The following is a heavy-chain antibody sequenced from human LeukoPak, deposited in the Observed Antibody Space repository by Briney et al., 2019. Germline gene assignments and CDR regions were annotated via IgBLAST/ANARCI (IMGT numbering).Heavy chain of an antibody. D-gene: IGHD3-22*01. CDR2: INTNTGNP. J-gene: IGHJ4*02. Sequence: ASVKVSCKASGYIFTSYVLHWVRQAPGQGLEWMGWINTNTGNPTYAQGFTGRFVFSLDTSVSTAYLQVSSLKADDTAMYYCARGDYETHGYQTRWGQGTLVTVSS. CDR3: ARGDYETHGYQTR. V-gene: IGHV7-4-1*02. CDR1: GYIFTSYV.